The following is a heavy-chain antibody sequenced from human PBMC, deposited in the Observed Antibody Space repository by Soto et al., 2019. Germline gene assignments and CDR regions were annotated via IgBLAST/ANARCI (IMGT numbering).Heavy chain of an antibody. CDR1: GYTFTSYD. CDR2: ISTYNGNT. J-gene: IGHJ5*02. Sequence: ALVKVACKASGYTFTSYDISWVRQAPGQGLERMGWISTYNGNTNYAQKLQGRVTMTTDTSTSTAYMELRSLRSDDTAVYYCARGVRVAATPWWSDRGRQGTLVTVSS. D-gene: IGHD2-15*01. CDR3: ARGVRVAATPWWSDR. V-gene: IGHV1-18*01.